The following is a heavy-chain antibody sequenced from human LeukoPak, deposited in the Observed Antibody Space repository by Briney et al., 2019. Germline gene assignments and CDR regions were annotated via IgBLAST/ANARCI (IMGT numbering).Heavy chain of an antibody. Sequence: GGSLRFSCAASGFTFSTSWMSWFRQAPGKGLEWLADINPDGRATFYVDSVKGRFIISRDNAKNSLFLRMSSLRDDDTALYYCASSHDSAGNDWGQGTVVTVYS. D-gene: IGHD2-15*01. V-gene: IGHV3-7*01. CDR2: INPDGRAT. CDR1: GFTFSTSW. CDR3: ASSHDSAGND. J-gene: IGHJ1*01.